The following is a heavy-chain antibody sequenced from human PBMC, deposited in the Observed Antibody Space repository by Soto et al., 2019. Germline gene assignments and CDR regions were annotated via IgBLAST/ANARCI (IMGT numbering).Heavy chain of an antibody. V-gene: IGHV1-2*02. J-gene: IGHJ4*02. D-gene: IGHD3-22*01. CDR2: INPKSGGT. CDR3: ATPGGPDTGGYYYFDY. CDR1: GYTFTGYY. Sequence: GASVKVSCKASGYTFTGYYIHWVRQAPGQGPEWMGWINPKSGGTKYAPKFQGRVTLTTDTSISTAYMELSRLTSDDTAVYYCATPGGPDTGGYYYFDYWGQGTLVTVSS.